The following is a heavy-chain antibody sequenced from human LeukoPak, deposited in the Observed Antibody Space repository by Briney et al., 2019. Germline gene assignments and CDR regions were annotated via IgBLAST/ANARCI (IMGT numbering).Heavy chain of an antibody. V-gene: IGHV3-11*01. CDR1: GFTFSNYY. CDR2: ISSSGTTM. D-gene: IGHD2-8*01. J-gene: IGHJ4*02. Sequence: PGGSLRLSCAASGFTFSNYYMSWIRQAPGKGLEWVSYISSSGTTMYYADSVKGRFIISRDNAKNSLFLQMNSLRAEDTALYYCANKAGYCANGVCYTPLDYWGQGTLVTVSS. CDR3: ANKAGYCANGVCYTPLDY.